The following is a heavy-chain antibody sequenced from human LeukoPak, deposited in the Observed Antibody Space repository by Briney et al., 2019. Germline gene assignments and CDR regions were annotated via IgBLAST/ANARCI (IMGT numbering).Heavy chain of an antibody. J-gene: IGHJ5*02. V-gene: IGHV1-69*01. CDR1: GGTFSSYA. D-gene: IGHD3-22*01. CDR3: ARGGSYYYDSSGYYDT. Sequence: SVKVSCKASGGTFSSYAISWVRQAPGQGLEWMGGIIPIFGTANYAQKFQGRVTITAGESTSTAYMELSSLRSEDTAVYYCARGGSYYYDSSGYYDTWGQGTLVTVS. CDR2: IIPIFGTA.